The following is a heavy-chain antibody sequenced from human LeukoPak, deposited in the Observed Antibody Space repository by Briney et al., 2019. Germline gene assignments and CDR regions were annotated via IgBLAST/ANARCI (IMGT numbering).Heavy chain of an antibody. J-gene: IGHJ6*03. Sequence: GASVKVSCKASGGTFSSYAISWVRQAPGQGLEWMGGIIPIFGTANYAQKFQGRVTITADKSTSTAYMELSSLRSEDTAVYYCARSRIAAAGTRSFGYYYYYMDVWGKGTTVTVSS. CDR1: GGTFSSYA. CDR2: IIPIFGTA. D-gene: IGHD6-13*01. CDR3: ARSRIAAAGTRSFGYYYYYMDV. V-gene: IGHV1-69*06.